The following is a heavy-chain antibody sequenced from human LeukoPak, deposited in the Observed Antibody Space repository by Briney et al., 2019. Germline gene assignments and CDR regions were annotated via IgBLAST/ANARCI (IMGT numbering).Heavy chain of an antibody. J-gene: IGHJ5*02. D-gene: IGHD2-2*01. CDR2: ISAYNGNT. V-gene: IGHV1-18*01. Sequence: ASVKVSCKASGYTFTSYGISWVRQAPGQGLEWMGWISAYNGNTNYAQKFQGRVTITADESTSTAYLELSSLRSEDTAVYYCARAAQTFTSRGWFDPWGQGTLVTVSS. CDR1: GYTFTSYG. CDR3: ARAAQTFTSRGWFDP.